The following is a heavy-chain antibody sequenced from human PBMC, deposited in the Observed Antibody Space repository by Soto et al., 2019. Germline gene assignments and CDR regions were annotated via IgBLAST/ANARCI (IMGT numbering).Heavy chain of an antibody. Sequence: GGSLRLSCAASGFTFSSYSMSWVRQAPGKGLEWVSAISGSGGSTYYADSVKGRFTISRDNSKNTLYLQMNSLRAEDTAVYYCAKGNLVPAAYKGIDYWGQGTLVTVSS. CDR1: GFTFSSYS. J-gene: IGHJ4*02. CDR3: AKGNLVPAAYKGIDY. CDR2: ISGSGGST. V-gene: IGHV3-23*01. D-gene: IGHD2-2*01.